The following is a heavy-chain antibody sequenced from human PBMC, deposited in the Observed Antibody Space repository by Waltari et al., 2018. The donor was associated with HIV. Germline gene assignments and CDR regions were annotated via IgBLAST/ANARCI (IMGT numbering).Heavy chain of an antibody. CDR1: GFTFSSYA. Sequence: QVQLVESGGGVVQPGRSLRLSCAASGFTFSSYAMHWVRQAPGKGLEWVAVISYDGSNKYYADSVKGRFTISRDNSKNTLYLQMNSLRAEDTAVYYCARPTVAVAYWYFDLWGRGTLVTVSS. CDR3: ARPTVAVAYWYFDL. V-gene: IGHV3-30*04. D-gene: IGHD6-19*01. CDR2: ISYDGSNK. J-gene: IGHJ2*01.